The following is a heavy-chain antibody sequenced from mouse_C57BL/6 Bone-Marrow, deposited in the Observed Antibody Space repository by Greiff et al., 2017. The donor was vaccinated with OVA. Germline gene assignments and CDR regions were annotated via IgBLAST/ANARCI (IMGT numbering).Heavy chain of an antibody. CDR3: ERYDYGSMGDY. D-gene: IGHD1-1*01. V-gene: IGHV1-58*01. Sequence: VQLQQSGAELVRPGSSVKMSCKTSGYTFTSYGMNWVKQRPGQGLEWIGYIYIENGYTEYNEKFKGKATLTSDTSSSTAYMQLSSLTSEDSAVYFCERYDYGSMGDYWGQGNTLPVSS. CDR1: GYTFTSYG. CDR2: IYIENGYT. J-gene: IGHJ2*01.